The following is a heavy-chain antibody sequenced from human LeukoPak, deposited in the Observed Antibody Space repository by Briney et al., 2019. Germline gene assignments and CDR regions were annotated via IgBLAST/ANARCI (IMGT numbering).Heavy chain of an antibody. D-gene: IGHD6-19*01. CDR2: IHPSGST. CDR1: GRSFSGYY. CDR3: ATQQWPPAEGAFDI. Sequence: PSETLSLTCAVYGRSFSGYYWSWIRQPPGKGLEWIGEIHPSGSTTYNPSLKSRVTMSVDKSKNRFSLKLTSVTAADTAVYYCATQQWPPAEGAFDIWGQGTMVTVSS. J-gene: IGHJ3*02. V-gene: IGHV4-34*01.